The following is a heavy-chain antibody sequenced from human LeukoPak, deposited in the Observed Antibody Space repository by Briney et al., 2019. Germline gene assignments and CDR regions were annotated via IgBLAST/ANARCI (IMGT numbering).Heavy chain of an antibody. Sequence: PSETLSLTCTVYGGSISSSSYYWAWIRQPPGKGLEWIGCIYSSGSTYYNPSLMSRVTISVDTSRRQFSLKLSSVTAADTAVYYCARLGGSGDTFDIWDQGTMVTVSS. V-gene: IGHV4-39*01. D-gene: IGHD3-10*01. CDR2: IYSSGST. CDR1: GGSISSSSYY. J-gene: IGHJ3*02. CDR3: ARLGGSGDTFDI.